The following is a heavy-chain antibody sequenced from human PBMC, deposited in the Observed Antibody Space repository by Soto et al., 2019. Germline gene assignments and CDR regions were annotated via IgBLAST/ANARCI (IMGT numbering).Heavy chain of an antibody. V-gene: IGHV3-23*01. J-gene: IGHJ5*02. CDR2: ISGSGGST. D-gene: IGHD3-10*01. CDR3: AKDNVLLWFGDPLNWFDP. CDR1: GFTFSNYV. Sequence: GGSLRLSCAASGFTFSNYVMSWVRRAPGKGLEWVSGISGSGGSTYYADSVKGRFTISRDNSKNTLYLQMNSLRAEDTAVYYCAKDNVLLWFGDPLNWFDPWGQGTLVTVSS.